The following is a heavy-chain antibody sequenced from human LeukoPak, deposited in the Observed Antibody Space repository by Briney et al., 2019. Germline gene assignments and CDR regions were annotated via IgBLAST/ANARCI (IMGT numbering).Heavy chain of an antibody. V-gene: IGHV1-3*01. Sequence: ASVKVSCKASGYTVTSYAMHWVRQAPGQRLEWMGWINAGNGNTQFSQNFQGRVTFTRDTSASTAYMELSSLRSEDTAVYYCARGYCSCTSCQYYLEYWGQGTLVTVSS. J-gene: IGHJ4*02. CDR1: GYTVTSYA. D-gene: IGHD2-2*01. CDR3: ARGYCSCTSCQYYLEY. CDR2: INAGNGNT.